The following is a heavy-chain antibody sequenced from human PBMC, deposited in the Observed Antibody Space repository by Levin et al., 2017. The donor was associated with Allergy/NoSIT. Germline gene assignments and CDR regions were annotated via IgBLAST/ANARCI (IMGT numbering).Heavy chain of an antibody. CDR3: AGDGGRSRWSYY. CDR1: GGSISKTNFH. Sequence: SETLSLTCTVSGGSISKTNFHWGCIRQSPGKGLEWIATIDYNGITYYNPSLKSRVTISADTSQNQFSLKLSSVTAADTAVYFCAGDGGRSRWSYYWGQGTLVTVSS. D-gene: IGHD6-6*01. CDR2: IDYNGIT. J-gene: IGHJ4*02. V-gene: IGHV4-39*01.